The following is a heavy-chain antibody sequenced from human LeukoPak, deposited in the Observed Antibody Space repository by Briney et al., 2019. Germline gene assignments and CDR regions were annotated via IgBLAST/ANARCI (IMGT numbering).Heavy chain of an antibody. J-gene: IGHJ4*02. Sequence: GGSLRLSCAASGFTFSSYGMHWVRQAPGKGLEWVAVIWYDGSNKYYADSVKGRFTISRDNAKNSLYLQMNSLRAEDTAVYFCAKFQGHYGDSEYYFDSWGQGALVTVSS. CDR3: AKFQGHYGDSEYYFDS. D-gene: IGHD3-10*01. CDR2: IWYDGSNK. CDR1: GFTFSSYG. V-gene: IGHV3-33*03.